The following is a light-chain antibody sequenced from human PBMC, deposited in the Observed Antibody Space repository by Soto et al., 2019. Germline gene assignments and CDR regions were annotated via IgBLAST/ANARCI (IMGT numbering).Light chain of an antibody. CDR3: QQANSFPIT. CDR1: QGITNR. J-gene: IGKJ5*01. V-gene: IGKV1D-12*01. CDR2: EAP. Sequence: DIQMTQSPSSVSASVGDRVTITCRASQGITNRLAWYQQKPGKAPKLLIYEAPSLQSGVPSRISGSGSGTAFTLTISCLQPDAFAADFCQQANSFPITFVQWTRLAIK.